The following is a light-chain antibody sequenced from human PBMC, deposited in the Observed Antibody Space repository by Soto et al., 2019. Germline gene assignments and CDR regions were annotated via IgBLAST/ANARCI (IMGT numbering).Light chain of an antibody. J-gene: IGLJ2*01. CDR1: SSDVGGYNY. CDR2: EVS. CDR3: RSYTSSSTRV. Sequence: QSALTQPASVSGSPGQSITISCTGTSSDVGGYNYVSWYQQHPGKAPKLMIYEVSNRPSGVSNRFSGSNSGNTASLTISGLQADDEADYYCRSYTSSSTRVFGGGTKVTVL. V-gene: IGLV2-14*01.